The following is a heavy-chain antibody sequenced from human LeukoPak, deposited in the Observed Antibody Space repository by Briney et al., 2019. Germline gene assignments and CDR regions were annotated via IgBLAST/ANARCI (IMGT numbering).Heavy chain of an antibody. J-gene: IGHJ4*02. CDR2: INPNSGGT. D-gene: IGHD2-15*01. CDR3: ARGYCSGGSCYPLPELFDY. V-gene: IGHV1-2*02. CDR1: GYTFTGYY. Sequence: ASVKVSCKASGYTFTGYYMHWVRQAPGQGLEWMGWINPNSGGTNYAQKFQGRVTMTRDTSISTAYMELSRLRSDDTAVYYCARGYCSGGSCYPLPELFDYWGQGTLVTVSS.